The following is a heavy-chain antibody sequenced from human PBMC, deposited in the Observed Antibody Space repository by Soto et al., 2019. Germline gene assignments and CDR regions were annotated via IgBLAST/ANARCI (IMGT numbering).Heavy chain of an antibody. J-gene: IGHJ4*02. Sequence: HVQLVQSGTEVKKPGASVRVSCMVSGYPFTTYYIHWVRQAPGQGLEWMGWIDPRSGGTVYEQKFQGRVTMTRDTSISTVYMALSGLTSDDTALYYCAPDDYGIFPYWGQGSLVTVS. CDR3: APDDYGIFPY. CDR1: GYPFTTYY. V-gene: IGHV1-2*02. D-gene: IGHD3-10*01. CDR2: IDPRSGGT.